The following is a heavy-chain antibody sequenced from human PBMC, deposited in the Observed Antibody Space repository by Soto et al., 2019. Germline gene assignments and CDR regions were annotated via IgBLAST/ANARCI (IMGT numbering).Heavy chain of an antibody. CDR2: IYYSGST. CDR1: GDYISSASYF. V-gene: IGHV4-30-4*01. CDR3: ARAAVLRFLEWSISSGLYYYYGMDV. D-gene: IGHD3-3*01. Sequence: PSETLSLTCTVSGDYISSASYFWSWIRQPPGKGLEWIGYIYYSGSTYYNPSLKSRVTISVDTSKNQFSLKLSSVTAADTAVYYCARAAVLRFLEWSISSGLYYYYGMDVWGQGTTVTVYS. J-gene: IGHJ6*02.